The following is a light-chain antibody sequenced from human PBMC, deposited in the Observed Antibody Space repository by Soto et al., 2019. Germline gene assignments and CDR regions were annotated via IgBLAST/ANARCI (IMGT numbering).Light chain of an antibody. Sequence: EIVLTQSPGTLSLSPGERATLSCRASQSISTNSLAWYQQKPGQAPRLLIYGASTRATGIPDRFSGSGSGTDFTLTISRLEPEDFAVYYCQQYGSSPYTFGQGTNLEIK. CDR2: GAS. CDR3: QQYGSSPYT. CDR1: QSISTNS. J-gene: IGKJ2*01. V-gene: IGKV3-20*01.